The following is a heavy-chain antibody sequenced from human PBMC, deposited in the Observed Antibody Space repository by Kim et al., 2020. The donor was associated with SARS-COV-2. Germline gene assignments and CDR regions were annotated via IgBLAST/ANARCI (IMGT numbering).Heavy chain of an antibody. CDR2: IYYSGST. D-gene: IGHD3-22*01. CDR1: GGSISSGGYY. Sequence: SETLSLTCTVSGGSISSGGYYWSWIRQHPGKGLEWIGYIYYSGSTYYNPSLKSRVIISVDTSKNQFSLKLSSVTAADTAVYYCASSRITMIDYFDYWGQGTLVTVSS. V-gene: IGHV4-31*03. J-gene: IGHJ4*02. CDR3: ASSRITMIDYFDY.